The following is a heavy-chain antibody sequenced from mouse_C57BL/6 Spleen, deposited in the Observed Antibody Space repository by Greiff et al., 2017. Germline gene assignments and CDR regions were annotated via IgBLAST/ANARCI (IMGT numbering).Heavy chain of an antibody. Sequence: VKLMESGPELVKPGASVKISCKASGYAFSSSWMNWVKQRPGKGLEWIGRIYPGDGDTNYNGKFKGKATLTADKSSSTAYMQLSSLTSEDSAVYFCARGDYDGGAFDYWGQGTTLTVSS. CDR1: GYAFSSSW. J-gene: IGHJ2*01. V-gene: IGHV1-82*01. CDR3: ARGDYDGGAFDY. CDR2: IYPGDGDT. D-gene: IGHD2-4*01.